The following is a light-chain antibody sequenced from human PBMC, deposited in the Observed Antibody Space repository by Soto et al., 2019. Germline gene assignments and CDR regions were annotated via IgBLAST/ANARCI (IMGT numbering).Light chain of an antibody. CDR3: QQYNRYSPWA. CDR2: KAS. V-gene: IGKV1-5*03. J-gene: IGKJ1*01. Sequence: DVQMTQSPSTLSASVGERVTITGRASQSVSTLLAWYQQKPGKAPKLLIYKASSLESGVPSRFSGSGSGTDFTLTISSLQPDDFGTYYCQQYNRYSPWAFGQGTKVEIK. CDR1: QSVSTL.